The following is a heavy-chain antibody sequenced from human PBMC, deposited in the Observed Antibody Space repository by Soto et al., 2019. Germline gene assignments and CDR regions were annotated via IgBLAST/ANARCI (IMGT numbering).Heavy chain of an antibody. Sequence: SQTLSLTCAISGDSVSSNTASWNWIRRSPSRGLEWLGRTYFRSKWYNDYAVSVKSRIIINPDTSNNQFSLQLNSVTPEDTAVYFCAKGDNLGPKTGYAFDPXGQGIMVTVYS. CDR3: AKGDNLGPKTGYAFDP. CDR2: TYFRSKWYN. V-gene: IGHV6-1*01. D-gene: IGHD5-12*01. CDR1: GDSVSSNTAS. J-gene: IGHJ5*02.